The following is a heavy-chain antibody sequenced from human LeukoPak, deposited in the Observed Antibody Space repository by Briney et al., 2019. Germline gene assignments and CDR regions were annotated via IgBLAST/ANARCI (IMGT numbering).Heavy chain of an antibody. J-gene: IGHJ4*02. CDR2: IKKDGSEK. CDR1: GFNFSNYW. Sequence: GGSLRLSCAVSGFNFSNYWMSWVRQAPGKGLEWVANIKKDGSEKYYVDYVKGRFTISRDNSKNTLYLQMNSLRAEDTAVYYCAKDLTEGFFYNSSWYPDYWGQGTLVTVSS. V-gene: IGHV3-7*01. CDR3: AKDLTEGFFYNSSWYPDY. D-gene: IGHD6-13*01.